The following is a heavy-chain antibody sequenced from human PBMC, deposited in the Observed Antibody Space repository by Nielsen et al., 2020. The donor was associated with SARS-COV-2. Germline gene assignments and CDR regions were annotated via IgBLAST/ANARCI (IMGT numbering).Heavy chain of an antibody. CDR3: ARVSQGVVVPAAMLPYYGMDV. CDR2: IIPIFGTA. Sequence: SVKVSCKASGYTFTGYYMHWVRQAPGQGLEWMGGIIPIFGTANYAQKFQGRVTITADKSTSTAYMELSSLRSEDTAVYYCARVSQGVVVPAAMLPYYGMDVWGQGTTVTVSS. CDR1: GYTFTGYY. J-gene: IGHJ6*02. V-gene: IGHV1-69*06. D-gene: IGHD2-2*01.